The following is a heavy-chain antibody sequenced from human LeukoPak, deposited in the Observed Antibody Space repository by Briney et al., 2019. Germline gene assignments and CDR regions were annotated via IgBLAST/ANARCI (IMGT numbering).Heavy chain of an antibody. D-gene: IGHD6-6*01. Sequence: GGSLRLSCAASGFTFSDYYMSWIRQAPGKGLEWGSYISSSGSTIYSADSVKGRFTISRDNAKNSLYLQMNSLRAEDTAVYYCASYSSSSGDAFDIWGQGTMVTVSS. J-gene: IGHJ3*02. CDR1: GFTFSDYY. CDR2: ISSSGSTI. V-gene: IGHV3-11*01. CDR3: ASYSSSSGDAFDI.